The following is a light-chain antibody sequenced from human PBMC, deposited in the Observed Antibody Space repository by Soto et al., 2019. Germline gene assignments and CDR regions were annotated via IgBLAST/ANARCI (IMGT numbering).Light chain of an antibody. V-gene: IGKV3-11*01. CDR2: DAS. Sequence: EIVLTQSPATLSLSPGESATLSCRASQSVSSCLAWYQHKPGQAPRLLIYDASSRATGIPARFSGSGSGTDFTLAISRLEPEDFAVYYCQQRSNWPLTFGGGTKVEIK. J-gene: IGKJ4*01. CDR1: QSVSSC. CDR3: QQRSNWPLT.